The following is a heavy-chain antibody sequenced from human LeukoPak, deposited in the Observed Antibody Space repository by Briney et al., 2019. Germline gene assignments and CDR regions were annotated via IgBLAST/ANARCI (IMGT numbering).Heavy chain of an antibody. CDR1: GFTFSDYH. J-gene: IGHJ3*02. CDR3: ARIAYYLNAFDI. Sequence: PGGSLRLSCAASGFTFSDYHMSWIRQAPGKGLEWVSYISSSSSTIYYADSVKGRFTISRDNAKNSLYLQMNSLRAEDTAVYYCARIAYYLNAFDIWGQGTMVTVSS. V-gene: IGHV3-11*04. CDR2: ISSSSSTI. D-gene: IGHD3-10*01.